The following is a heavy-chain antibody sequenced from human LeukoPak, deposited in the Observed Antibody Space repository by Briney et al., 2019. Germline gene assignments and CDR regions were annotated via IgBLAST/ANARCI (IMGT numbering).Heavy chain of an antibody. J-gene: IGHJ4*02. D-gene: IGHD3-22*01. V-gene: IGHV3-23*01. CDR3: AKPETYYYDSSGYNYGY. CDR2: ISGSGGST. CDR1: GFTFSSYA. Sequence: GGSLRLSCAASGFTFSSYAMSWVRQAPGKGLEWVSAISGSGGSTYYADSVKGRFTISRDNSKNTLYLQINSLRAEDTAVYYCAKPETYYYDSSGYNYGYWGQGTLVTVSS.